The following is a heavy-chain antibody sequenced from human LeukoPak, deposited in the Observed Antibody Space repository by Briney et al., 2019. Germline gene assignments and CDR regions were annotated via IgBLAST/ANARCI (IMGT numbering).Heavy chain of an antibody. Sequence: SETLSLTCAVYGGSFSGYYWSWIRQPPGKGLEWIGEINHSGSTNYNPSLKSRVTISVDTSKNQFSLKLSSVTAADTAVYYCAREDPGNWFDPWGQGTLVTVPS. J-gene: IGHJ5*02. V-gene: IGHV4-34*01. CDR1: GGSFSGYY. CDR2: INHSGST. CDR3: AREDPGNWFDP.